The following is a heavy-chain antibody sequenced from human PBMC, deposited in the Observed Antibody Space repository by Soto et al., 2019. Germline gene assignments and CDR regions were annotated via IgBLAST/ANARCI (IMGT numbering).Heavy chain of an antibody. CDR1: GFTFSSYF. D-gene: IGHD6-19*01. CDR2: ISYDGSNK. CDR3: ARDDIPGRAVAIYGMDV. J-gene: IGHJ6*02. V-gene: IGHV3-30*03. Sequence: GGSLRVSWASSGFTFSSYFMHWVRQAPGKGLEWVAVISYDGSNKYYADSVKGRFTISRDNSKNTMFLQMNSLRAEDTAVYYCARDDIPGRAVAIYGMDVWGQGTTVNVSS.